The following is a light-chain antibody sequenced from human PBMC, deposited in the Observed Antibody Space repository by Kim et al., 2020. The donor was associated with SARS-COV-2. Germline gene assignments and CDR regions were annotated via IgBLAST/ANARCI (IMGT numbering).Light chain of an antibody. CDR1: QSISVW. J-gene: IGKJ1*01. V-gene: IGKV1-5*03. CDR2: KAS. Sequence: DIQMTQSPSTLSASVGDRVTITCRASQSISVWLAWYQQKRGKAPKLLMYKASSLESGVPLRFSGSGSGTEFTLTISSLQPDDFATYYCQQYNSYWTFGQGTKVDIK. CDR3: QQYNSYWT.